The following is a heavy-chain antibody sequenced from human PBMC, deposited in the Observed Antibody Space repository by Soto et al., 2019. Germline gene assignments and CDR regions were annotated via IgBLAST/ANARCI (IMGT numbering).Heavy chain of an antibody. J-gene: IGHJ6*02. V-gene: IGHV1-18*01. D-gene: IGHD1-26*01. CDR1: GYTFTSYG. CDR2: ISAYNGNT. Sequence: ASVKVSCKASGYTFTSYGISWVRQAPGQGLEWMGWISAYNGNTNYAQKLQGRVTMTTDTSTSTAYMELRSLRSDDTAVYYCARDSWDRPLPDYYYGMDVWGQGTTVTVSS. CDR3: ARDSWDRPLPDYYYGMDV.